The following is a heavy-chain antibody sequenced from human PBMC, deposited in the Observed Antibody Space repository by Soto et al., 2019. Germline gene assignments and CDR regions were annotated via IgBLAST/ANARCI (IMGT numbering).Heavy chain of an antibody. CDR1: GFTFSSYS. Sequence: EVQLVESGGGLVKPGGSLRLSCAASGFTFSSYSMNWVRQAPGKGLEWVSSISSSSSYIYYADSVKGLFTISRDNAKNSLYLQMNSLRAEDTAVYYCARASSPPVGYYYYGMDVWGQGTTVTVSS. J-gene: IGHJ6*02. D-gene: IGHD3-3*01. CDR3: ARASSPPVGYYYYGMDV. CDR2: ISSSSSYI. V-gene: IGHV3-21*01.